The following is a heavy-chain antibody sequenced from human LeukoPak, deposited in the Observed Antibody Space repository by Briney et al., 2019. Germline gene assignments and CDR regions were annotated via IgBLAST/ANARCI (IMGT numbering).Heavy chain of an antibody. D-gene: IGHD6-19*01. Sequence: VASVKVSCKASGYTFTGYYMHWVRQAPGQGLEWMGWINPNSGGTNYAQKFQGRVTMTRDTSISTAYMELSRLRSDDTAVHYCARADEGGWAEFDYWGQGTLVTVSS. CDR3: ARADEGGWAEFDY. CDR1: GYTFTGYY. CDR2: INPNSGGT. J-gene: IGHJ4*02. V-gene: IGHV1-2*02.